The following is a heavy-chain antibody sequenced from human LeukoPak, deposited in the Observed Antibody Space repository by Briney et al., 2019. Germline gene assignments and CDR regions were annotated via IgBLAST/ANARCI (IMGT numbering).Heavy chain of an antibody. V-gene: IGHV4-39*07. Sequence: PSETLSLTCTVSGGSISSSSYYWSWIRQPPGKGLEWIGEINHSGSTNYNPSLESRVTISVDTSTNQFSLKLTSVTAADTAVYYCARYRAFDIWGRGTLVTVSS. CDR1: GGSISSSSYY. CDR3: ARYRAFDI. CDR2: INHSGST. J-gene: IGHJ3*02.